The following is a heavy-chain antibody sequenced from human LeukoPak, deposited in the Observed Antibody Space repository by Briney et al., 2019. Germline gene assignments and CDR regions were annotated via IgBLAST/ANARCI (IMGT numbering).Heavy chain of an antibody. CDR2: IRQDESER. CDR3: ARDNSYYYDSSGYPPPRGYYFDY. CDR1: GFSFSSYW. V-gene: IGHV3-7*03. J-gene: IGHJ4*02. D-gene: IGHD3-22*01. Sequence: GGSLRLSCEGSGFSFSSYWMTWVRQLPGKGPEWVANIRQDESERYFADSVKGRFIISRDNAKNSLYLQMNSLRAEDTALYHCARDNSYYYDSSGYPPPRGYYFDYWGQGTLVTVSS.